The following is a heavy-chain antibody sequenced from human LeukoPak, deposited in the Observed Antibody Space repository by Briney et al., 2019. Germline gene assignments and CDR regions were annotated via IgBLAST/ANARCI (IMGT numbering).Heavy chain of an antibody. CDR1: GFTFSNYW. CDR3: AREESGGLFDY. J-gene: IGHJ4*02. D-gene: IGHD3-16*01. CDR2: IKTDGSEK. Sequence: GGSLRLSCEGSGFTFSNYWMGWVRQAPGKGLQWVANIKTDGSEKYYVDSVKGRFTISRDNAKNSLYLQMNSLRAEDTAVYYCAREESGGLFDYWGQGTLLTVSS. V-gene: IGHV3-7*03.